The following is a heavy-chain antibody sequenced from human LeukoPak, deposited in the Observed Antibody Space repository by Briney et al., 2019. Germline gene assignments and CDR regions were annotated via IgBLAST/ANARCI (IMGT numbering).Heavy chain of an antibody. Sequence: ASVKVSCKASGYTFTSYYMHWVRQAPGQGLEWMGWISAYNGNTNYAQKLQGRVTMTTDTSTSTAYMELRSLRSDDTAVYYCARDRTAMVRTPDNWFDPWGQGTLVTVSS. J-gene: IGHJ5*02. D-gene: IGHD3-10*01. CDR2: ISAYNGNT. CDR1: GYTFTSYY. V-gene: IGHV1-18*04. CDR3: ARDRTAMVRTPDNWFDP.